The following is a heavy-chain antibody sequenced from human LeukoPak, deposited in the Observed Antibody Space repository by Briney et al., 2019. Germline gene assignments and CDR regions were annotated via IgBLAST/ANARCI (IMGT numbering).Heavy chain of an antibody. J-gene: IGHJ6*03. V-gene: IGHV4-59*01. D-gene: IGHD3-9*01. Sequence: SETLSLTCTVSGDSINSYYWSWIRQPPGKGLEWIAYIYYNGNTNYNPSLKSRVTISLDTSKSQFSLKLSSVTAADTAVYYCARGAVWFDWLGGYHMDVWGKGTTVIVSS. CDR1: GDSINSYY. CDR3: ARGAVWFDWLGGYHMDV. CDR2: IYYNGNT.